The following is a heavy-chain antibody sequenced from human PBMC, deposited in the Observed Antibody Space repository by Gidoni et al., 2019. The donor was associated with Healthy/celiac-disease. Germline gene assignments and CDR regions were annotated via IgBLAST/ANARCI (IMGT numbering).Heavy chain of an antibody. CDR1: RSTFSTSA. D-gene: IGHD2-21*01. J-gene: IGHJ6*02. Sequence: EVQLLQSGAGLLQPGRPLRLSCAASRSTFSTSAMSWVRQAPGKGLEWVSAIGGSGGSTYYADSVKGRFTISRDNTKNTLYLQMNSLRAEDTAVYYCGLFLYQTAKYYYYGMDVWGQGTTVTVSS. CDR3: GLFLYQTAKYYYYGMDV. V-gene: IGHV3-23*01. CDR2: IGGSGGST.